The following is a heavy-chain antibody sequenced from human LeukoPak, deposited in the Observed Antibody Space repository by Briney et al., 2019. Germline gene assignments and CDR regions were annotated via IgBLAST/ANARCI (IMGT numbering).Heavy chain of an antibody. J-gene: IGHJ4*02. Sequence: GGSLRLSCAASGFTFSSYSMNWVRQAPGKGLEWVSCIRSSSSYIYYADSVKGRFTISRDNAKNSLYLQMNSLRAEDTAVYYCARGHSSGWLFYWGQGTLVTVSS. V-gene: IGHV3-21*01. CDR2: IRSSSSYI. CDR3: ARGHSSGWLFY. CDR1: GFTFSSYS. D-gene: IGHD6-19*01.